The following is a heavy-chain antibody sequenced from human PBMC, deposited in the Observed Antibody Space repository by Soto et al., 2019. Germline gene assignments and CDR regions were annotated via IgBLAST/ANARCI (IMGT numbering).Heavy chain of an antibody. CDR1: GFTLSSYT. CDR2: TSPDGINE. CDR3: ARERSLAVAAPGF. V-gene: IGHV3-30-3*01. J-gene: IGHJ4*02. D-gene: IGHD6-19*01. Sequence: QVQLVESGGGVVQPGRSLRLSCVASGFTLSSYTMYWVRQAPGKGLVWVAATSPDGINEYYADSAKGRFTISRDSSKNTLFVQMNSLRAEDSAIYFCARERSLAVAAPGFWGQGTLVTVSS.